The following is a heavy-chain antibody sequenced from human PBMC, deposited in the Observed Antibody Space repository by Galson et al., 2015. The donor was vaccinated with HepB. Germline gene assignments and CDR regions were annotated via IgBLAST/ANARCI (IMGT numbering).Heavy chain of an antibody. CDR3: AREDRNAYDFFDY. Sequence: SLRLSCAVSGFSFRSYTMHWVRQAPGKGLEWMSSISYNGDTQNYVDSVKGRFTTSRDNSKSTLYLQMNGQRPEDTAVYYCAREDRNAYDFFDYWGQGTLVSVSP. CDR2: ISYNGDTQ. D-gene: IGHD2-15*01. CDR1: GFSFRSYT. V-gene: IGHV3-30*04. J-gene: IGHJ4*02.